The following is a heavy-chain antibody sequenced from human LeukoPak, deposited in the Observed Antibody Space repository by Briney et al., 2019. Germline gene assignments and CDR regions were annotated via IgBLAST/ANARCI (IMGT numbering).Heavy chain of an antibody. CDR2: INHSGST. Sequence: SETLSLTCAVYGGSFSGYYWSWIRQPPGKGLEWIGEINHSGSTNYNPSLKSRVTISVDTSKNQFSLKLSSVTAADTAVYYCARTYSYGKIYYYYYMDVWGKGTTVTVS. CDR1: GGSFSGYY. CDR3: ARTYSYGKIYYYYYMDV. V-gene: IGHV4-34*01. J-gene: IGHJ6*03. D-gene: IGHD5-18*01.